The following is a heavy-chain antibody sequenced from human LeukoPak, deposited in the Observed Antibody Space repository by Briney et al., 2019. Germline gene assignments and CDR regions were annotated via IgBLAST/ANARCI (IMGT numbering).Heavy chain of an antibody. CDR3: ARGFRRGYSYGTDY. CDR1: GFTFSSYA. CDR2: ISYDGSNK. D-gene: IGHD5-18*01. Sequence: GGSLRLSCAASGFTFSSYAMHWVRQAPGKGLEWVAVISYDGSNKYYADSVKGRFTISRDNSKNTLYLQMNSLRAEDTAVYYCARGFRRGYSYGTDYWGQGTLVTVSS. J-gene: IGHJ4*02. V-gene: IGHV3-30*04.